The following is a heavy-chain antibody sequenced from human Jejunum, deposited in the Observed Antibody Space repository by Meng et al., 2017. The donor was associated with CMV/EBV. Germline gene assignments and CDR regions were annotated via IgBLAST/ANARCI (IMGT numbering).Heavy chain of an antibody. CDR2: IWCDGGSK. CDR3: ARDRSSGLSYGTYYFYYGMDV. J-gene: IGHJ6*02. Sequence: MHWVRQAPDKGLEWLAVIWCDGGSKFYKASVKGRFAISRDNSKSTLYLQMNDLRPEDTAVYYCARDRSSGLSYGTYYFYYGMDVWGQGATVTVSS. V-gene: IGHV3-33*01. D-gene: IGHD3-22*01.